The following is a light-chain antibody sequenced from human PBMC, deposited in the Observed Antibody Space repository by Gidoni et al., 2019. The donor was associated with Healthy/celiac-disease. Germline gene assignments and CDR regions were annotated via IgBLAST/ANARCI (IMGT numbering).Light chain of an antibody. V-gene: IGKV3-15*01. Sequence: EIVMTQSPATLSVSPGERATLSCRASQSVSSNLAWYQQKPGQAPRLLIYGASTRATGIPARFSGSGSGTAFTLTISSLQSEDFAVYYCQQYTNWPPVTFGQGTRLEIK. CDR1: QSVSSN. CDR2: GAS. J-gene: IGKJ5*01. CDR3: QQYTNWPPVT.